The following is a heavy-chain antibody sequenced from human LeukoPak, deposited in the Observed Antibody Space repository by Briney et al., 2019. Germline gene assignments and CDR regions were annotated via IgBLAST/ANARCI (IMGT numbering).Heavy chain of an antibody. D-gene: IGHD6-13*01. Sequence: SETLSLTCTVSGGSISSYYWSWIRQPPGKGLEWIGYIYTSGSTNYNPSLKSRVTISVDTSKNQFSLKLSSVTAADTAVYYCARQYSSSWYLDYWAREPWSPSPQ. V-gene: IGHV4-4*09. CDR2: IYTSGST. CDR1: GGSISSYY. J-gene: IGHJ4*02. CDR3: ARQYSSSWYLDY.